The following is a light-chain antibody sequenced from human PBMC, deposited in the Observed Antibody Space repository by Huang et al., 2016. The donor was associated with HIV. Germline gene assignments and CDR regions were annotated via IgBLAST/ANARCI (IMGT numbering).Light chain of an antibody. CDR2: AAS. CDR1: RDISPF. J-gene: IGKJ1*01. CDR3: QKYDSAPRT. V-gene: IGKV1-27*01. Sequence: MTQSPPSLSASIGDRVTLTCRASRDISPFLTWYQQKPGKPPRLRIYAASILHSGVPTRFSGGGSGTKFTLTVSSLQPEDVANYYCQKYDSAPRTFGQGTKLEL.